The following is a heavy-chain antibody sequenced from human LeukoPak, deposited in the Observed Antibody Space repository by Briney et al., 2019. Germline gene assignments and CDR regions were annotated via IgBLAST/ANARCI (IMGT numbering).Heavy chain of an antibody. V-gene: IGHV4-39*07. CDR2: IYYSGST. Sequence: PSETLSLTCSVSGDSISTSSYYWGWIRQPPGKGLEWIGTIYYSGSTNYNPSLKSRVTISVDTSKNQFSLKLSSVTAADTAVYYCARMWGDNEEGDYWGQGTLVTVSS. J-gene: IGHJ4*02. D-gene: IGHD2-21*02. CDR1: GDSISTSSYY. CDR3: ARMWGDNEEGDY.